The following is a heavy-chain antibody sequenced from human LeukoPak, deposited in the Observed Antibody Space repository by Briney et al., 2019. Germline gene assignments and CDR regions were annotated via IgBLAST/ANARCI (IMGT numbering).Heavy chain of an antibody. J-gene: IGHJ4*02. CDR2: INHSGST. CDR3: ARTARFGSSSAY. CDR1: GGSFSGYY. Sequence: SETLSLTCAVYGGSFSGYYWSWIRQPPGKGLEWIGEINHSGSTNYNPSLKSRVTISVDTSKNQFSLKLSSVTAADTAVHYCARTARFGSSSAYWGQGTLVTVSS. D-gene: IGHD6-6*01. V-gene: IGHV4-34*01.